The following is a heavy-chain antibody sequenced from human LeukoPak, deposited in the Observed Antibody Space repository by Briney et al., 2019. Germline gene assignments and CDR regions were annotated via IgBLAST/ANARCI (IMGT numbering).Heavy chain of an antibody. Sequence: ASVKVSCTASGYPFNLYGITWVRQAPGQGLEWLGWISPHTANTNYVQNLQDRVTLTTDTSTSTVYMQLRSLRSDDTAVYYCARVVYYDSSGYFDNWGQGTLVTVSS. CDR2: ISPHTANT. D-gene: IGHD3-22*01. V-gene: IGHV1-18*01. J-gene: IGHJ4*02. CDR1: GYPFNLYG. CDR3: ARVVYYDSSGYFDN.